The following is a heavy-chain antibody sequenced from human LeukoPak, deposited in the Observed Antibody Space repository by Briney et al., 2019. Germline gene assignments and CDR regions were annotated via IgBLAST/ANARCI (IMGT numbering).Heavy chain of an antibody. CDR2: ISGGGGST. J-gene: IGHJ6*02. Sequence: GGSLRLSCAASGFTFDDYAMHWVRQAPGKGLEWVSLISGGGGSTYYADSVKGRFTISRDNSKNSLYLQMNSLRTEDTALYYCAKVRWLVGDNYYYYYGMDVWGQGTTVTVSS. CDR1: GFTFDDYA. D-gene: IGHD6-19*01. V-gene: IGHV3-43*02. CDR3: AKVRWLVGDNYYYYYGMDV.